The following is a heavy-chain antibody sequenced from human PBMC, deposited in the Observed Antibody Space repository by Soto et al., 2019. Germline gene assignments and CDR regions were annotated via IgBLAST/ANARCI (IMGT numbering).Heavy chain of an antibody. D-gene: IGHD5-12*01. V-gene: IGHV1-3*01. CDR2: INAGNGNT. Sequence: ASVKVSCKASGYTFTSYAMHRVRQAPGQRLEWMGWINAGNGNTKYSQKFQGRVTITRDTSASTAYMELSSLRPEDTAVYYCAREGRWLQFDYWGQGTLVTVSS. CDR1: GYTFTSYA. J-gene: IGHJ4*02. CDR3: AREGRWLQFDY.